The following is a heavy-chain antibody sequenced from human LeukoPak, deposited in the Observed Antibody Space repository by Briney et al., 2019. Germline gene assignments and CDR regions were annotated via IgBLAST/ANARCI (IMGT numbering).Heavy chain of an antibody. CDR3: ARVDDYGSGSFYGSLDY. V-gene: IGHV3-7*01. J-gene: IGHJ4*02. CDR1: GFTFSSYW. CDR2: IRQDGSDK. D-gene: IGHD3-10*01. Sequence: GGSLRLSCAASGFTFSSYWMSWVRQAPGKGLEWVANIRQDGSDKYSVDSVKGRFTISRDNAKNSLYLQMNSLRAEDTAVYYCARVDDYGSGSFYGSLDYWGQGIVVTASS.